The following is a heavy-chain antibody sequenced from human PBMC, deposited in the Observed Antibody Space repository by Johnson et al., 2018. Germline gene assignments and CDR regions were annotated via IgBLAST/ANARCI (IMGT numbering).Heavy chain of an antibody. D-gene: IGHD6-6*01. V-gene: IGHV3-23*01. J-gene: IGHJ6*02. CDR2: VGSMT. Sequence: VQLQESGGGLVQPGGSLRLSCTASGFTFSNYAMCWVRQAPGKGLEWVAAVGSMTYYAHSVTGRLTISRNNSKNTGFLQMNSLRAEATAVYYCGKGREQGVLLFGMDVWGQGTTVTVSS. CDR3: GKGREQGVLLFGMDV. CDR1: GFTFSNYA.